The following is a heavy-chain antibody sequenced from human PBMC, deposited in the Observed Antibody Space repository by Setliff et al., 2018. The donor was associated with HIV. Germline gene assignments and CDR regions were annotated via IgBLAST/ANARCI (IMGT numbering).Heavy chain of an antibody. CDR1: GYYPSIDY. V-gene: IGHV1-46*01. D-gene: IGHD3-9*01. CDR3: VRAFDQDFHN. J-gene: IGHJ1*01. CDR2: VYPFPDILGTNA. Sequence: GASVKVSGKTFGYYPSIDYMHWVRQAPGRGLEWLGVVYPFPDILGTNADYAQKFQGRITITRDSSGNTLFLELGPLRSDDSATYSCVRAFDQDFHNWGQGTVVTVSS.